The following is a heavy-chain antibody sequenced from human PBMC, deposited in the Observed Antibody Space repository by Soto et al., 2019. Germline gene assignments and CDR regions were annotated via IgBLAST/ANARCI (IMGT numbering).Heavy chain of an antibody. CDR2: INPSGGST. Sequence: ASVKVSCKASGYTFTSYYMHWVRQAPGQGLEWMGIINPSGGSTSYAQKFQGRVTMTRDTSTSTVYMELSSLRSDDTAVYYCARWWPYYYDSSDYGMDVWGQGTTVTVSS. V-gene: IGHV1-46*01. J-gene: IGHJ6*02. CDR3: ARWWPYYYDSSDYGMDV. CDR1: GYTFTSYY. D-gene: IGHD3-22*01.